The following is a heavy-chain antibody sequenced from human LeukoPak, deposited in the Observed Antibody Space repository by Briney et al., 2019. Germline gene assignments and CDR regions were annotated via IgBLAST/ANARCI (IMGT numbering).Heavy chain of an antibody. CDR2: IWYDGSNK. D-gene: IGHD2-15*01. V-gene: IGHV3-33*01. J-gene: IGHJ3*02. CDR3: ASFGEAANDAFDI. CDR1: GFTFSSYG. Sequence: GGSLRLSCAAPGFTFSSYGMHWVRQAPGKGLGGVAVIWYDGSNKYYADSVKGRFTISRDNSKNTLYLQMNSLRAEDTAVYYCASFGEAANDAFDIWGQGTMVTVSS.